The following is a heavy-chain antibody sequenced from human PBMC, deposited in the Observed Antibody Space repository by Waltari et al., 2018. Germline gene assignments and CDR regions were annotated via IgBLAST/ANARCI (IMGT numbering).Heavy chain of an antibody. D-gene: IGHD4-17*01. V-gene: IGHV4-30-2*01. CDR2: IYHSGST. Sequence: QLQLQESGSGLVKPSQTLSLTCAVSGGSISSGGYSWSWIRQPPGKGLEWIGYIYHSGSTYYNPSLKSRVTISVDRSKNQFSLKLSSVTAADTAVYYCARRGPYGDGNWFDPWGQGTLVTVSS. CDR1: GGSISSGGYS. CDR3: ARRGPYGDGNWFDP. J-gene: IGHJ5*02.